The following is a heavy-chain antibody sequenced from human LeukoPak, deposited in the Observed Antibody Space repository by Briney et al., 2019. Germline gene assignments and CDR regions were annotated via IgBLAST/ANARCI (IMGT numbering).Heavy chain of an antibody. Sequence: ETLSLTCTVSGGSISSYYWSWIRQPPGKGLEWIGYIYYSGSTNYNPSLKSRVTISVDTSKNQFSLKLSSVTAADTAVYCCARAPGAPEWFGELLFYFDYWGQGTLVTVSS. CDR2: IYYSGST. V-gene: IGHV4-59*01. CDR1: GGSISSYY. D-gene: IGHD3-10*01. CDR3: ARAPGAPEWFGELLFYFDY. J-gene: IGHJ4*02.